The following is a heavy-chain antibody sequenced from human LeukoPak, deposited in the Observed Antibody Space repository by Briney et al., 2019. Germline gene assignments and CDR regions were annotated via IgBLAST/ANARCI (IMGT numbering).Heavy chain of an antibody. J-gene: IGHJ4*02. D-gene: IGHD5-24*01. CDR1: GDSVNSGSYY. CDR3: AREDGYSQADY. CDR2: IYYTGSI. Sequence: PSETLSLTCTVPGDSVNSGSYYWSWIRQPPGKGLEWIGYIYYTGSIYYNSSLKSRVTISLDTSKNQCSLILSSVSAAGTAVYYCAREDGYSQADYWGQGTLVTVSS. V-gene: IGHV4-61*01.